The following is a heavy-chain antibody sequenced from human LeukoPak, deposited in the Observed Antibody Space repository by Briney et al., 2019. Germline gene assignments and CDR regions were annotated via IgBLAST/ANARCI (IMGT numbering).Heavy chain of an antibody. V-gene: IGHV3-30*18. CDR2: ISYDGSNK. D-gene: IGHD3-10*01. Sequence: GGSLRLSCAASGFTFSSYGMLWVRQAPGKGLEGVAVISYDGSNKYYADSVKRRFTISRDNSKNTLYLQMNSLRAEDTAVYYCAKRGDMDVWGQGTTVTVSS. CDR1: GFTFSSYG. CDR3: AKRGDMDV. J-gene: IGHJ6*02.